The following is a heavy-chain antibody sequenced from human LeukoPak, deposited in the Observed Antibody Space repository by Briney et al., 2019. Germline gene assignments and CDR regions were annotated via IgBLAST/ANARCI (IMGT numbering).Heavy chain of an antibody. CDR2: IKEDGSEK. V-gene: IGHV3-7*01. Sequence: GGSLRLSCAASGFTFSRYWMSWVRQAPGKGLEWVANIKEDGSEKYYVDSVKGRFTISRDNAKNSLYLQMNSLRAEDTAVYYCARSNYYDNKGPDAFDIWGQGTMVTVSS. J-gene: IGHJ3*02. CDR3: ARSNYYDNKGPDAFDI. CDR1: GFTFSRYW. D-gene: IGHD3-22*01.